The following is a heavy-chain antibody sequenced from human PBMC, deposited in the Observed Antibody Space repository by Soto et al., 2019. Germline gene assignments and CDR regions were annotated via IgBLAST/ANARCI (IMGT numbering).Heavy chain of an antibody. CDR2: IYHSGST. CDR1: GGSISSNNW. Sequence: QVQLQESGPGLVKPSGTLSLTCAVSGGSISSNNWWSWVRQPPGKGLEWIGEIYHSGSTNYKPSLKSRVNITVDKSDNRFSLKLSSVTAADTAVYYCARGDGGNLHWYFDLWGRGTLVTV. CDR3: ARGDGGNLHWYFDL. J-gene: IGHJ2*01. D-gene: IGHD2-21*01. V-gene: IGHV4-4*02.